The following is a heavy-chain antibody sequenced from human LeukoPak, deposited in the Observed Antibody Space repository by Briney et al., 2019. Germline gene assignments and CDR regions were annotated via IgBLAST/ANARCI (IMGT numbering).Heavy chain of an antibody. D-gene: IGHD6-13*01. CDR2: IYYSGST. Sequence: SETLSLTCTVSGDSITNATYYWGWIRQPPGKGLEWLGNIYYSGSTSYNPSLKSRVTISVDTSKNQFSLKLSSVTAADTAVYYCARVEQQLVPPWYYYYYYMDVWGKGTTVTVSS. CDR3: ARVEQQLVPPWYYYYYYMDV. V-gene: IGHV4-39*07. J-gene: IGHJ6*03. CDR1: GDSITNATYY.